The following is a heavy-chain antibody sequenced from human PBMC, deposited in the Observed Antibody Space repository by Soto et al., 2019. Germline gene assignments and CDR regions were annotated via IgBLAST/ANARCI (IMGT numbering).Heavy chain of an antibody. J-gene: IGHJ4*02. CDR3: ARRLVAAAFDY. Sequence: SETLSLTCTVSGGSISSSSYYWGWIRQPPGKGXEXIGXXYXSXXXYXXXXLKSRVTISVDTSKNQFSLKLSSVTAADTAVYYCARRLVAAAFDYWGQGTLVTVSS. V-gene: IGHV4-39*01. CDR1: GGSISSSSYY. D-gene: IGHD2-15*01. CDR2: XYXSXXX.